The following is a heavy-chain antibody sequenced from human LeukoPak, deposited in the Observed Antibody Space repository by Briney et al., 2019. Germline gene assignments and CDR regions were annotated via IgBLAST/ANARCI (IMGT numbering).Heavy chain of an antibody. V-gene: IGHV1-2*06. CDR1: GYTFTGCD. Sequence: ASVKVSCKASGYTFTGCDMHWVRQAPAQGLEWMGRINPNSGGTNNEQKFQGRVTMTRDTSISTAYMELSRLRSDDTAVYYCTGVVRFLEWSTNFDYWGQGTLVTVSS. CDR2: INPNSGGT. D-gene: IGHD3-3*01. CDR3: TGVVRFLEWSTNFDY. J-gene: IGHJ4*02.